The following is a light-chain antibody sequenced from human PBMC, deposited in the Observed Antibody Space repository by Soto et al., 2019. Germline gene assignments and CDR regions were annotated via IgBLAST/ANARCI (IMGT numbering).Light chain of an antibody. CDR1: ELGDKF. CDR2: EDT. CDR3: QAWDRTLVV. V-gene: IGLV3-1*01. Sequence: SYELTQPPSLSVSPGQTASIACSGDELGDKFVCWYQQKPGQSPVLVIYEDTKRPSGIPERFSGSNSGNTATLTISGTQALDEADYYCQAWDRTLVVFGGGTKLTVL. J-gene: IGLJ2*01.